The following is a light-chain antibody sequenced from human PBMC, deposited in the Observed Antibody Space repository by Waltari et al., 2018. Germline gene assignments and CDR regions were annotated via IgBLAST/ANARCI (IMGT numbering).Light chain of an antibody. CDR1: SSDVGASNY. J-gene: IGLJ3*02. V-gene: IGLV2-8*01. CDR2: EVS. Sequence: QSALTQPPSASGSPGQSVTISCSGTSSDVGASNYVSWYQHHPGKAPKLMIYEVSKRPSGVPDRFSGSKSGNTASLTVSGLQADDEADYYCRSHAGSSKVFGGGTKLTVL. CDR3: RSHAGSSKV.